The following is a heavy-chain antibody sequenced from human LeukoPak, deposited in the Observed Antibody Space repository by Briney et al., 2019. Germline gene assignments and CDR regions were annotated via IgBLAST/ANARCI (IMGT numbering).Heavy chain of an antibody. Sequence: PSETLSLTCAVYGGSFSGYYWSWIRQPPGKGLEWIGEINHSGSTNYNPSLKSRVTISVDTSKNQFSLKLSSVTAADMAVYYCARRAGSGSHYKVRSHFDYWGQGTLVTVSS. CDR2: INHSGST. CDR1: GGSFSGYY. V-gene: IGHV4-34*01. J-gene: IGHJ4*02. D-gene: IGHD3-10*01. CDR3: ARRAGSGSHYKVRSHFDY.